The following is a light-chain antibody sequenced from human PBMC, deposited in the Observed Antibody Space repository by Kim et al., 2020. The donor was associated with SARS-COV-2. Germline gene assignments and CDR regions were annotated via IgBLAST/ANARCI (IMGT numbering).Light chain of an antibody. CDR3: CSYAGTYIFV. V-gene: IGLV2-11*01. CDR1: SSDVGDYDY. J-gene: IGLJ3*02. CDR2: DVS. Sequence: GQSVTISCTAASSDVGDYDYVSWYQHHPGKAPKLMIYDVSERPSGVPDRFSASKSGNTASLTISGLQAEDEAEYYCCSYAGTYIFVFGGGTQLTVL.